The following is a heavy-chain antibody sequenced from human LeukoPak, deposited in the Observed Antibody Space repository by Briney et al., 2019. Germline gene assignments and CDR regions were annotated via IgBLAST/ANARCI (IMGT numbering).Heavy chain of an antibody. CDR2: IKRDGSDI. Sequence: GGSLRLSCEASGFSFNSYWMHWVRQAPGKGLEWVARIKRDGSDINYADSVKGRFIISRDNAQNTLFLQMNSLRAEDTAVYYCTRGQSYFGSGRAPVNWFDPWGQGTLVTVSS. J-gene: IGHJ5*02. V-gene: IGHV3-74*01. CDR3: TRGQSYFGSGRAPVNWFDP. CDR1: GFSFNSYW. D-gene: IGHD3-10*01.